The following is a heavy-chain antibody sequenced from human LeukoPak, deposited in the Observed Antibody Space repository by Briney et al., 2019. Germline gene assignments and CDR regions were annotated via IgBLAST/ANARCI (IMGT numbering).Heavy chain of an antibody. Sequence: GGSLRLSCAASGFTFSSYAMSWVRQAPGKGLEWVSAISGSGGSTYYADSVKGRFTISRDNAKNALYLQMNSLRAEDTAVYYCARDGVGAYFDYWGQGTLVTVSS. CDR3: ARDGVGAYFDY. V-gene: IGHV3-23*01. J-gene: IGHJ4*02. CDR1: GFTFSSYA. D-gene: IGHD1-26*01. CDR2: ISGSGGST.